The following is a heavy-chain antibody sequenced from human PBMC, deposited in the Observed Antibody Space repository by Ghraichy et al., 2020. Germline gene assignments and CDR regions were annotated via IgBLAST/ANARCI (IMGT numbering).Heavy chain of an antibody. CDR1: GFTFSSYG. V-gene: IGHV3-33*01. CDR2: IWYDGSNK. CDR3: ARDRGPYCSSTSCYFGLWFDP. Sequence: WGSLRLSCAASGFTFSSYGMHWVRQAPGKGLEWVAVIWYDGSNKYYADSVKGRFTISRDNSKNTLYLQMNSLRAEDTAVYYCARDRGPYCSSTSCYFGLWFDPWGQGTLVTVSS. D-gene: IGHD2-2*01. J-gene: IGHJ5*02.